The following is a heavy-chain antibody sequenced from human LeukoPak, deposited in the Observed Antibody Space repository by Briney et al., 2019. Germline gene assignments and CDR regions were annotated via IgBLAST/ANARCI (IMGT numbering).Heavy chain of an antibody. CDR3: ARDHPDYGDYTNFDY. J-gene: IGHJ4*02. CDR2: INPNSGGT. CDR1: GYTFTGYY. D-gene: IGHD4-17*01. V-gene: IGHV1-2*02. Sequence: ASVTVSCTASGYTFTGYYMHWVRQAPGQGLEWMGWINPNSGGTNYAQKFQGRVTMTRDTSISTAYMELSRLRSDDTAVYYCARDHPDYGDYTNFDYWGQGTLVTVSS.